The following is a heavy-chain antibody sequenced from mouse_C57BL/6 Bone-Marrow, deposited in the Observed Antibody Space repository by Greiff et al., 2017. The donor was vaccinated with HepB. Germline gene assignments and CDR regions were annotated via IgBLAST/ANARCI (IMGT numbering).Heavy chain of an antibody. D-gene: IGHD2-4*01. Sequence: EVMLVESEGGLVQPGSSMKLSCTASGFTFSDYYMAWVRQVPEKGLEWVANINYDGSSTYYLDSLKSRFIISRDNAKNILYLQMSSLKSEDTATYYCARDRGIYYDYRFYAMDYWGQGTSVTVSS. CDR2: INYDGSST. CDR1: GFTFSDYY. J-gene: IGHJ4*01. CDR3: ARDRGIYYDYRFYAMDY. V-gene: IGHV5-16*01.